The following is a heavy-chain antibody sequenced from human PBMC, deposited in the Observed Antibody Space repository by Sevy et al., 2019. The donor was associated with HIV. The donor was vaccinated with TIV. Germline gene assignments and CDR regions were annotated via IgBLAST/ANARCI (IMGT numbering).Heavy chain of an antibody. V-gene: IGHV4-38-2*01. Sequence: SETLSLTCGVSGYSISSGYYWGWIRQPPGKGLESIGSIYHSGSTYSNPSLKCRVTISVDTSKNQFSLKLSSVTAADTAVYYCAIGGYTYGKGYFDYWGQGTLVTVSS. D-gene: IGHD5-18*01. J-gene: IGHJ4*02. CDR1: GYSISSGYY. CDR2: IYHSGST. CDR3: AIGGYTYGKGYFDY.